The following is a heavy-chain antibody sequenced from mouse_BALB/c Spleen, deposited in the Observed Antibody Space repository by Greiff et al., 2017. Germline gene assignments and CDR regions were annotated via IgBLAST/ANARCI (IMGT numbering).Heavy chain of an antibody. D-gene: IGHD1-1*01. J-gene: IGHJ4*01. CDR3: ARSGSSEKGAMDY. Sequence: VQLQQPGPELVKPGASVKISCKASGYSFTDYIMLWVKQSHGKSLEWIGNINPYYGSTSYNLKFKGKATLTVDKSSSTAYMQRNSLTSEDSAVYCGARSGSSEKGAMDYWGQGTTVTVSS. CDR2: INPYYGST. V-gene: IGHV1-39*01. CDR1: GYSFTDYI.